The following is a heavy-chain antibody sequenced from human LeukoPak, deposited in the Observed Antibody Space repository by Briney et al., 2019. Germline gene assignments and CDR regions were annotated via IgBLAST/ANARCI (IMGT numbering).Heavy chain of an antibody. V-gene: IGHV3-23*01. Sequence: GGSLRLSCVASGFTFSIYGMGWVRQAPGKGLEWVSAISGSAVTTYYGDSVKGRFTISRDNSKNTLYLQMNSLRAEDTAVYYCAKAFRGLREYYYYMDVRGKGTTVTVSS. CDR3: AKAFRGLREYYYYMDV. CDR1: GFTFSIYG. D-gene: IGHD3-16*01. J-gene: IGHJ6*03. CDR2: ISGSAVTT.